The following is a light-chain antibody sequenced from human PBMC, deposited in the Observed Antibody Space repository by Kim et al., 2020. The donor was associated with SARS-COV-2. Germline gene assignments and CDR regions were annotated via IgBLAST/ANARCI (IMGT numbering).Light chain of an antibody. V-gene: IGLV3-1*01. Sequence: VSLGQTASIACSVDNLGNKYISWYQKNSGQSPVVVIFQDDKRRSGIPERFSGSTSDNTATLAISGTQAMDEADYYCQAWDSGAVVFGGGTQLTVL. CDR3: QAWDSGAVV. CDR1: NLGNKY. CDR2: QDD. J-gene: IGLJ3*02.